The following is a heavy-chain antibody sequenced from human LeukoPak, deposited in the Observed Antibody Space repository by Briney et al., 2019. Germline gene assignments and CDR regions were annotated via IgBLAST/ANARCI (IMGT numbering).Heavy chain of an antibody. CDR2: IYTSGST. J-gene: IGHJ3*02. CDR3: AGDYDFWSGYPQAYDAFDI. V-gene: IGHV4-61*02. D-gene: IGHD3-3*01. Sequence: PSQTLSLTCTVSGGSISSGSYYWSWIRHPAGKGLEWIGRIYTSGSTNYNPSLKSRVTISVDTSKNQFSLKLSSVTAADTAVYYCAGDYDFWSGYPQAYDAFDIWGQGTMVTVSS. CDR1: GGSISSGSYY.